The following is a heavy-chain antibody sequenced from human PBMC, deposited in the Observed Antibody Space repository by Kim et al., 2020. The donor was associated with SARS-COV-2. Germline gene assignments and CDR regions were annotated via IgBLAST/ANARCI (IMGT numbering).Heavy chain of an antibody. V-gene: IGHV1-2*02. J-gene: IGHJ5*02. CDR2: GGT. CDR3: AKGVNNWFDP. Sequence: GGTKYAPTVQGRVTMTRDTSITTAYMELSRLRCDDTAVYYCAKGVNNWFDPWGQGTLVPVSS. D-gene: IGHD3-10*01.